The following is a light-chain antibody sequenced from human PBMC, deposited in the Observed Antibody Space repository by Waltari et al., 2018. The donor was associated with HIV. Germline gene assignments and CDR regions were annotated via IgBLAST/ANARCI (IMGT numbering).Light chain of an antibody. Sequence: EIQMTQSPATLSVSPGERATLSCRASQPVNKHLAWYHKKVGQAPSILIYDIFTRAPGIPARFSGSGSGTEFTLTIRNLQSEDFGVYYCQQYTYWPLTFGGGTKVEI. CDR2: DIF. J-gene: IGKJ4*01. CDR3: QQYTYWPLT. CDR1: QPVNKH. V-gene: IGKV3-15*01.